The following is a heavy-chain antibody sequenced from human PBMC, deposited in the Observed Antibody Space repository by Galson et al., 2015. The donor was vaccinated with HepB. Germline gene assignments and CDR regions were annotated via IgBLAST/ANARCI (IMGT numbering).Heavy chain of an antibody. CDR2: INPNSGGT. V-gene: IGHV1-2*02. CDR1: GYTFTGYY. D-gene: IGHD1-26*01. J-gene: IGHJ3*02. Sequence: SVKVSCKASGYTFTGYYMHWVRQAPGQGLEWMGWINPNSGGTNYAQKFQGRVTMTRDTSISTAYMELSRLRSDDTAVYYCARRCSGARKYAFDIWGQGTMVTVSS. CDR3: ARRCSGARKYAFDI.